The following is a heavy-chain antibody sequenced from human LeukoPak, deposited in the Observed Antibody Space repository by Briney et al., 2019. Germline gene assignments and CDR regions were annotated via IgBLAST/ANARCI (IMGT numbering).Heavy chain of an antibody. Sequence: GGSLRLSCAASGFTFSSYWMSWVRQAPGKGLEWVANIKQDGSEKYYVDSVKGRFTISRDNAKNSLYLQMNSLRAEDTAVYYCARGALYYHDSSGPTYYFDYWGQGTLVTVSS. J-gene: IGHJ4*02. CDR3: ARGALYYHDSSGPTYYFDY. CDR2: IKQDGSEK. V-gene: IGHV3-7*01. CDR1: GFTFSSYW. D-gene: IGHD3-22*01.